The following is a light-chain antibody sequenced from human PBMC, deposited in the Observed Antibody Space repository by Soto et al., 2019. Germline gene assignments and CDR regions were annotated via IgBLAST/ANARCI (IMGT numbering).Light chain of an antibody. CDR1: QSVASGY. CDR3: QHYGSSRT. CDR2: VAS. J-gene: IGKJ1*01. Sequence: EIVLTQSPGTLSLSPGERATLSCRATQSVASGYFAWYQQKPGQAPRLLIYVASTRATGIPDRFSGSGSGTDFTLTISRLEPEDFAVYYCQHYGSSRTFGQGTKVEI. V-gene: IGKV3-20*01.